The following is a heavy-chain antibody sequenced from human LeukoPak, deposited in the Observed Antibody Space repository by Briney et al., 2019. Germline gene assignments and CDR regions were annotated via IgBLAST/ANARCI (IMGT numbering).Heavy chain of an antibody. CDR3: VRRAVSGEEALDFDY. D-gene: IGHD6-19*01. J-gene: IGHJ4*02. V-gene: IGHV3-21*01. CDR1: GFTFSSYG. CDR2: ISSRSSYI. Sequence: GGSLRLSCAASGFTFSSYGMHWVRQAPGKGLEWVASISSRSSYIYYGGSVKGRFTVSRDNARNSVYVQMNSLRVEDTAVYYCVRRAVSGEEALDFDYWGQGTLVTVSS.